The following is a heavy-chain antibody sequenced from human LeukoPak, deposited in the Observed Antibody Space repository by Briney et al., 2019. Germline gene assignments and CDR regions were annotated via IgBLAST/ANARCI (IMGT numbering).Heavy chain of an antibody. V-gene: IGHV3-7*04. J-gene: IGHJ4*02. CDR2: IKQDGSEK. D-gene: IGHD3-10*01. CDR1: GFTFSRHW. Sequence: PGGSLRLSCIASGFTFSRHWMSWVRQAPGTGLEWVANIKQDGSEKYFVDSVKGRFTISRDNAKNSVFLHMNSLRAEDTAVFYCARDSRGLFDYWGQGTLVTVSS. CDR3: ARDSRGLFDY.